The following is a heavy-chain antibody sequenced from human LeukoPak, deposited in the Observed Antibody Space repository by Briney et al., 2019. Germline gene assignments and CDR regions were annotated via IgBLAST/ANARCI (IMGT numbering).Heavy chain of an antibody. V-gene: IGHV1-69*13. CDR3: ARDVYYYGSGSYYIGWFDP. Sequence: SVKVSCKASGGTFSSYAISWVRQAPGQGLEWMGGIIPILGTANYAQKFQGRVTITADESTSTAYMELSSLRSEDTAVYYCARDVYYYGSGSYYIGWFDPWGQGTLVTVSS. CDR1: GGTFSSYA. J-gene: IGHJ5*02. D-gene: IGHD3-10*01. CDR2: IIPILGTA.